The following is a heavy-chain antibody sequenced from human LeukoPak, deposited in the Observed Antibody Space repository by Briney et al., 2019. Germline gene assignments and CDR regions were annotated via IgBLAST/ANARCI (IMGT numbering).Heavy chain of an antibody. J-gene: IGHJ5*02. CDR1: GFTFSDYY. Sequence: AGGSLRLSCAASGFTFSDYYMGWIRQAPGKGLEWVSGINWNGGSTGYADSVKGRFTISRDNAKNSLYLQMNSLRAEDTALYYCAREFYSSSWYDTAPPRFDPWGQGTLVTVSS. CDR2: INWNGGST. V-gene: IGHV3-20*04. D-gene: IGHD6-13*01. CDR3: AREFYSSSWYDTAPPRFDP.